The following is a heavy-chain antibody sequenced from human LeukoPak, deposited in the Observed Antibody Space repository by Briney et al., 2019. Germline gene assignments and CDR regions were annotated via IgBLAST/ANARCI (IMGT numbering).Heavy chain of an antibody. CDR1: GFTFSRNA. J-gene: IGHJ4*02. Sequence: GGSLRLSCAASGFTFSRNAMSWVRQAPGKGLEWVSSLSGSGGDTYYADSVKGRFTISRDNSKNTVYLQMNSLRAEDTAVYYCAKDPSGTRYFDYWGQGTLVTVSS. CDR2: LSGSGGDT. D-gene: IGHD2-2*01. V-gene: IGHV3-23*01. CDR3: AKDPSGTRYFDY.